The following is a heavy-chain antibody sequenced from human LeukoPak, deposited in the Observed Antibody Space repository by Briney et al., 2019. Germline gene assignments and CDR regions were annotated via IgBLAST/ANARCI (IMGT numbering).Heavy chain of an antibody. J-gene: IGHJ4*02. CDR3: ARVGTYGSGSYLSWLDY. CDR1: GGSISSYY. CDR2: IYYSGST. D-gene: IGHD3-10*01. V-gene: IGHV4-59*01. Sequence: SEALSLTCTVSGGSISSYYWSWIRQPPGKGREWIGFIYYSGSTNYNPSLKSRVTISVDTSKNQFSLKLSSVTAADTAVYYCARVGTYGSGSYLSWLDYWGQGTLVTVSS.